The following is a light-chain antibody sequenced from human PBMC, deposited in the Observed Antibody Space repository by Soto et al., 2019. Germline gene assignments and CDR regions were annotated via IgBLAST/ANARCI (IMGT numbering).Light chain of an antibody. CDR1: SSNIGAGYD. V-gene: IGLV1-40*01. J-gene: IGLJ1*01. CDR3: QSYDSSLTGRYV. CDR2: GNS. Sequence: QPVLTQPPSVSGAPGQRVIISCTGSSSNIGAGYDVHWYQQLPGTAPKLIIFGNSNRPSGVPDRIYGSRSGTSASLAITGLQAEDEADYYCQSYDSSLTGRYVFGTGTKVTVL.